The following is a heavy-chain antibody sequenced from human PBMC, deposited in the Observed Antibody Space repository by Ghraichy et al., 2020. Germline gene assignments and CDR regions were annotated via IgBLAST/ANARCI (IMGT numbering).Heavy chain of an antibody. D-gene: IGHD6-13*01. V-gene: IGHV3-23*01. Sequence: GGYLRLSCAASGVTFSRYAMSWVRQPPGKGLEWVSTITTSGGGTYYAGSVRGRFTISRDNSMNTLHLQMNSLRVEDTAVYYCAKDGVAAAPVMVHMYYFDSWGQGTLVTVAS. CDR3: AKDGVAAAPVMVHMYYFDS. J-gene: IGHJ4*02. CDR2: ITTSGGGT. CDR1: GVTFSRYA.